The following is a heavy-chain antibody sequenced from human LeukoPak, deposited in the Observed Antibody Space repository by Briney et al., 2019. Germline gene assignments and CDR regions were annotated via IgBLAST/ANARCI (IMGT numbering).Heavy chain of an antibody. V-gene: IGHV1-18*01. CDR3: ARARPFIVVVPAADRGPDFDY. CDR1: GYTFTSYG. CDR2: ISAYNGNT. D-gene: IGHD2-2*01. Sequence: ASVKVSCKASGYTFTSYGISWVRQAPGQGPEWMGWISAYNGNTNYAQKLQGRVTMTTDTSTSTAYMELRSLRSDDTAVYYCARARPFIVVVPAADRGPDFDYWGQGTLVTVSS. J-gene: IGHJ4*02.